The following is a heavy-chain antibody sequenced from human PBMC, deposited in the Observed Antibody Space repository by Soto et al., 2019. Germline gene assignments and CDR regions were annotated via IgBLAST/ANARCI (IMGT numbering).Heavy chain of an antibody. Sequence: GGSLRLSCAASGFTFSSYSMNWVRQAPGKGLEWVSSISSSSSYIYYADSVKGRFTISRDNAKNSLYLQMNSLRAEDTAVYYCARDGGYYGGNRPDAFDIWGQGTMVTVSS. CDR1: GFTFSSYS. V-gene: IGHV3-21*01. D-gene: IGHD4-17*01. CDR2: ISSSSSYI. J-gene: IGHJ3*02. CDR3: ARDGGYYGGNRPDAFDI.